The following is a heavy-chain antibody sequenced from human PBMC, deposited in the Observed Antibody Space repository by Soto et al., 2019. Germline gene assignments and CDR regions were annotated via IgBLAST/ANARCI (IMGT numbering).Heavy chain of an antibody. CDR3: TTDRRLFGVVIPHDY. J-gene: IGHJ4*02. Sequence: GGSLRLSCAASGFTFSNAWMNWVRQAPGKGLEWVGRIKSKTDGGTTDYAAPVKGRFTISRDDSKNTLYLQMNSLKTEDTAVYYCTTDRRLFGVVIPHDYWGQGTLVTVSS. CDR2: IKSKTDGGTT. D-gene: IGHD3-3*01. V-gene: IGHV3-15*07. CDR1: GFTFSNAW.